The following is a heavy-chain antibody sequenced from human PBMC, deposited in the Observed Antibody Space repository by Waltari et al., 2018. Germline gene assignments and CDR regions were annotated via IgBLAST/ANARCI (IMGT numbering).Heavy chain of an antibody. V-gene: IGHV3-7*01. CDR1: GFTFSNRW. Sequence: EVQLVESGGGLVQPEGSLRLSCVVSGFTFSNRWISWVLQAPGKGLEWVANIKEDESDKNFADSVRGRFTISRDNARNTVYLHMYSLRVEDTAAYFCARDVGSGWFDSWGQGTLVTVSS. D-gene: IGHD3-3*01. CDR3: ARDVGSGWFDS. J-gene: IGHJ5*01. CDR2: IKEDESDK.